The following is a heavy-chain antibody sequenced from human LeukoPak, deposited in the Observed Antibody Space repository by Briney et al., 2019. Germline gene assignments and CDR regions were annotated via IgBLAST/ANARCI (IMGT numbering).Heavy chain of an antibody. D-gene: IGHD3-10*01. V-gene: IGHV1-46*01. CDR1: GYTLTSYY. CDR2: INPSGGST. Sequence: ASVKVTCKASGYTLTSYYMHWVRQAPGQGLEWMGIINPSGGSTNYAQKFRGRVTMTRDTSTSTVYMELSSLRSEDTAVYYCARDHEYYYGSGSYYPGGCDYWGQGTLVTVSS. CDR3: ARDHEYYYGSGSYYPGGCDY. J-gene: IGHJ4*02.